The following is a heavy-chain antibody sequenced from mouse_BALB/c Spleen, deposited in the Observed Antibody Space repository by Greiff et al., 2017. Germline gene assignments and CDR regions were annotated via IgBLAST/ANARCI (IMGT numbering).Heavy chain of an antibody. Sequence: EVQLVESGGGLVKPGGSLKLSCAASGFAFSSYDMSWVRQTPEKRLEWVAYISSGGGSTYYPDTVKGRFTISRDNAKNTLYLQMSSLKSEDTAMYYCARRGYDGAMDYWGQGTSVTVSS. CDR1: GFAFSSYD. J-gene: IGHJ4*01. CDR3: ARRGYDGAMDY. D-gene: IGHD2-14*01. V-gene: IGHV5-12-1*01. CDR2: ISSGGGST.